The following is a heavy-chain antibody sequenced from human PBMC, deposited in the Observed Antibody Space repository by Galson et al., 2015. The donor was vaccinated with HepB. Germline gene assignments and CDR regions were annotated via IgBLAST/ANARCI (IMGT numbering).Heavy chain of an antibody. V-gene: IGHV1-3*01. Sequence: SVKVSCKASGYTFTSYAMHWVRQAPGQRLEWMGWINAGNGNTKYSQKFQGRVTITRDTSASTAYMELSSLRSEDTAVYYCAIGQWEHPNFDYWGQGTLVTVSS. J-gene: IGHJ4*02. D-gene: IGHD1-26*01. CDR1: GYTFTSYA. CDR3: AIGQWEHPNFDY. CDR2: INAGNGNT.